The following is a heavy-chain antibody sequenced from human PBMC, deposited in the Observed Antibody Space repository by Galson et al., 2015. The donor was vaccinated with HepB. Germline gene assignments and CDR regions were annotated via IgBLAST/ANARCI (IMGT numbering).Heavy chain of an antibody. D-gene: IGHD2-15*01. CDR3: ARAGGGNLAYCSAGSCYGGFDY. CDR2: ITSSSDST. V-gene: IGHV3-23*01. J-gene: IGHJ4*02. Sequence: LRLSCAASGFRFRNYAMSWVRQAPGKGLEWVSEITSSSDSTYYADSVKGRFTISRDNSENTLYLQLNSLRPEDTAVYLCARAGGGNLAYCSAGSCYGGFDYWGQGTLVTVSS. CDR1: GFRFRNYA.